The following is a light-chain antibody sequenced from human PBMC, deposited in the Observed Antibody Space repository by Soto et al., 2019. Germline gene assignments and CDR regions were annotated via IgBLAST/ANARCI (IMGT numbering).Light chain of an antibody. CDR1: QSVSSSY. CDR3: QQYSSSLYT. CDR2: GAS. Sequence: EIVLTQSPGTLSLSPGERATLSCRASQSVSSSYLAWYQQKPGQAPRLLIYGASSSATGIPDRFSGSGSGTDFTLTISRLEPEDFAVYYCQQYSSSLYTFGQGTKLEIK. V-gene: IGKV3-20*01. J-gene: IGKJ2*01.